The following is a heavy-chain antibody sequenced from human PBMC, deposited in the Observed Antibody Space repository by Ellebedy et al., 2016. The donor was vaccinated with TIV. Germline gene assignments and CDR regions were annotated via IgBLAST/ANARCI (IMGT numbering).Heavy chain of an antibody. V-gene: IGHV3-21*01. J-gene: IGHJ4*01. CDR3: ARDFDTAPMKTIFDY. CDR2: ISTSSSYI. CDR1: GFTFSSYT. Sequence: GESLKISCAASGFTFSSYTLNWVRQAPGKGLEWVSSISTSSSYIYYAASVKGRFTISRDNAKNSLFLQMTSLRAEDTAVYYCARDFDTAPMKTIFDYWGHGTLVTVSS. D-gene: IGHD5-18*01.